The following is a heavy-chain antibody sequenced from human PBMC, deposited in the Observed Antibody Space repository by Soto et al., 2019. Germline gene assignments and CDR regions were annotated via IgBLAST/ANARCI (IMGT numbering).Heavy chain of an antibody. V-gene: IGHV4-59*08. D-gene: IGHD4-4*01. CDR2: IYYSGST. CDR3: ARTYSNYDWYFDY. Sequence: SXTLSLTCTVSGGSISSYYWSWIRQPPGKGLEWIGYIYYSGSTNYNPSLKSRVTISVDTSKNQFSLKLSSVTAADTAVYYCARTYSNYDWYFDYWGQGTLVTVSS. CDR1: GGSISSYY. J-gene: IGHJ4*02.